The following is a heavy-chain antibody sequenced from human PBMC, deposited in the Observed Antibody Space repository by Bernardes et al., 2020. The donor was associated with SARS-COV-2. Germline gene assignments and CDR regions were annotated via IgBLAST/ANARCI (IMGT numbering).Heavy chain of an antibody. CDR1: GASITSYY. CDR2: THDSGST. D-gene: IGHD1-26*01. CDR3: ARGPWGTGATYYFDY. Sequence: SETLSLTCTVSGASITSYYWSWIRQPPGKGLEWIGYTHDSGSTDYNASLRGRVTMSVDTPRHQFSLRLTSVTAADTAVYFCARGPWGTGATYYFDYWGPGVLVTVYS. J-gene: IGHJ4*02. V-gene: IGHV4-59*08.